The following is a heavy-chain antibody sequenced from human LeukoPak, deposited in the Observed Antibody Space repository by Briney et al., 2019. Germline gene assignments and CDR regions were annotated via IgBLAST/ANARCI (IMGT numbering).Heavy chain of an antibody. J-gene: IGHJ3*02. CDR1: GFTFSSYG. D-gene: IGHD3-9*01. CDR3: ARDRVLRYFDWLPDAFDI. Sequence: GGSLRLSCAASGFTFSSYGMHWVRQAPGKGLEWVTFIRYDGNNQYYADSVKGRFTISRDNAKNSLYLQMNSLRAEDTAVYYCARDRVLRYFDWLPDAFDIWGQGTMVTVSS. CDR2: IRYDGNNQ. V-gene: IGHV3-30*02.